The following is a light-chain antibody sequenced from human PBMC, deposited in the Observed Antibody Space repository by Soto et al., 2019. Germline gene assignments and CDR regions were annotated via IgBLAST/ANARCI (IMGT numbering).Light chain of an antibody. CDR2: EAS. J-gene: IGKJ1*01. CDR3: QQYNGYWT. V-gene: IGKV1-5*03. CDR1: QSISGS. Sequence: DIQMTQSPSTLSASVGDRVTITCRASQSISGSLAWYQQKPGKDPKLLIYEASNIKSGVPSRFSGSGSGTEYPLTISSLQPDDSASYYCQQYNGYWTFGQGTRVEIK.